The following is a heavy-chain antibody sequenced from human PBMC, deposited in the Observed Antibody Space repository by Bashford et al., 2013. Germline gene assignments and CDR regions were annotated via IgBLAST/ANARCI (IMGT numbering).Heavy chain of an antibody. CDR1: GFTFSNYW. D-gene: IGHD3-3*02. J-gene: IGHJ6*02. V-gene: IGHV3-7*03. CDR2: IKQDGSEK. CDR3: ARHRHIVGVVNMGGMDV. Sequence: GGSLRLSCAASGFTFSNYWMSWVRQAPGKGLEWVANIKQDGSEKYYVDSVKGRFTISRDNAKDSLFLQMNSLRAEDTAVYYCARHRHIVGVVNMGGMDVWGQGTTVTVSS.